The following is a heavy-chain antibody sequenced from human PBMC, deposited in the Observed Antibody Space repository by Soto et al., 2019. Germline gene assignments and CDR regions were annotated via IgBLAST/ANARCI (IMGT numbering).Heavy chain of an antibody. CDR1: EFSFSDYL. CDR2: LDQGGGEK. Sequence: GGSLRLSCAASEFSFSDYLMAWVRQAPGKGLEWVANLDQGGGEKHYVDSVKGRFTISRDNAKNSLYLQMNSLRAEDTALYYCTRRSEYDSGGYYYAYDYWGQGTRVTVSS. D-gene: IGHD3-22*01. V-gene: IGHV3-7*05. J-gene: IGHJ4*02. CDR3: TRRSEYDSGGYYYAYDY.